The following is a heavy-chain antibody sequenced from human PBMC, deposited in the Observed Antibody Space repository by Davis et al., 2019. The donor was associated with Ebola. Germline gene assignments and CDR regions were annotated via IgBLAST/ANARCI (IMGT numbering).Heavy chain of an antibody. Sequence: SGPTLVKPTQTLTLTCTFSGFSLSTSGVGVGWIRQPPGKALEWLALIYLDDDKRYSPSLKSRLTITKDTSKNQVVLTMTNMDPVDTATYYCAAATRKYYYYGMDVWGQGTTVTVSS. CDR2: IYLDDDK. D-gene: IGHD6-25*01. V-gene: IGHV2-5*02. CDR3: AAATRKYYYYGMDV. CDR1: GFSLSTSGVG. J-gene: IGHJ6*02.